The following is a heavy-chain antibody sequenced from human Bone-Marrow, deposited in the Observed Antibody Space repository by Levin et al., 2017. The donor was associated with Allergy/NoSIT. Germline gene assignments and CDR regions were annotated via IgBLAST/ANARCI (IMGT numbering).Heavy chain of an antibody. CDR2: IYYTGST. Sequence: SQTLSLTCSVSGGSIRAGGYYWSWIRQLPGQGLEWIGYIYYTGSTAYNPSLNSRVSISIDTSKNQFSLTLSSVSTADTAVYYCARDKVVGFCSGGSCYDRAGWFDPWGQGILVTVSS. CDR3: ARDKVVGFCSGGSCYDRAGWFDP. D-gene: IGHD2-15*01. CDR1: GGSIRAGGYY. J-gene: IGHJ5*02. V-gene: IGHV4-30-4*01.